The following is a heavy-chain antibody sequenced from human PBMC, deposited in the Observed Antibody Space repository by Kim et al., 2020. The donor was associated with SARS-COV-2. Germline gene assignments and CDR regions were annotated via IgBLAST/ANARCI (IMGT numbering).Heavy chain of an antibody. Sequence: GGSLRLSCAASGFTFSSYAMHWVRQAPGKGLEWVAVISYDGSNKYYADSVKGRFTISRDNSKNTLYLQMNSLRAEDTAVYYCARVPLYCSGGSCRRGYYYYGMDVWGQGTTVTVSS. D-gene: IGHD2-15*01. CDR2: ISYDGSNK. J-gene: IGHJ6*02. CDR3: ARVPLYCSGGSCRRGYYYYGMDV. CDR1: GFTFSSYA. V-gene: IGHV3-30*04.